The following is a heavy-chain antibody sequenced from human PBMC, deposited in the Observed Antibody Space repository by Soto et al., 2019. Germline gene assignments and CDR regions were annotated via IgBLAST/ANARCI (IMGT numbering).Heavy chain of an antibody. D-gene: IGHD3-3*01. CDR2: IYYSGST. CDR3: ARTTKPYDAIDY. CDR1: GGSISSSSYY. V-gene: IGHV4-39*07. J-gene: IGHJ4*02. Sequence: SETLSLTCTVSGGSISSSSYYWGWIRQPPGKGLEWIGSIYYSGSTYYNPSLKSRVTISVDTSKNQFSLKLSSVTAADTAVYYCARTTKPYDAIDYWGQGTLVTVSS.